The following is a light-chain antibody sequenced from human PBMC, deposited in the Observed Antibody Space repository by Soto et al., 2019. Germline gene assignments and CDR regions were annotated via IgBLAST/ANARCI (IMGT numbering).Light chain of an antibody. CDR2: GAS. CDR1: QSVSSSY. V-gene: IGKV3-20*01. J-gene: IGKJ3*01. Sequence: EIVLTQSPGTLSLSPGERATLSCRASQSVSSSYLAWYQQKLGQAPRLLIYGASSRATGIPDRVSGSGSGTDFTLTISRLEPEDFAVYYCQQYGSSPFTFGPGTKVDIK. CDR3: QQYGSSPFT.